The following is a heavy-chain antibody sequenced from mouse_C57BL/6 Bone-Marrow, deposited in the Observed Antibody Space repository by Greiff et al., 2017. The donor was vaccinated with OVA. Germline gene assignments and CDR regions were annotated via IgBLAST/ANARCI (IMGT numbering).Heavy chain of an antibody. CDR2: INPYNGGT. D-gene: IGHD2-2*01. J-gene: IGHJ2*01. CDR3: VSYGNDDCFDY. Sequence: EVQLQQSGPVLVKPGASVKMSCKASGYTFTDYYMNWVKQSHGKSLEWIGVINPYNGGTSYNQKFKGKATMTVDKSSSTAYMELNSLTSEDSAVYYCVSYGNDDCFDYWGQGTTLTVSS. V-gene: IGHV1-19*01. CDR1: GYTFTDYY.